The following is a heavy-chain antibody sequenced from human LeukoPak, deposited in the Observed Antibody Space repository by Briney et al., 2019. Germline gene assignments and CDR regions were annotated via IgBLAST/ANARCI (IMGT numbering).Heavy chain of an antibody. CDR1: GYSFTTYW. V-gene: IGHV1-3*04. CDR3: ARVPATVRGFDY. CDR2: INTGNGNT. Sequence: GESLKISCKGSGYSFTTYWIGWVRQAPGQRLEWMGWINTGNGNTKYSQKFQGRVTITRDTSANTGYMELSSLRSEDTAVYYCARVPATVRGFDYWGQGTLVTVSS. D-gene: IGHD4-17*01. J-gene: IGHJ4*02.